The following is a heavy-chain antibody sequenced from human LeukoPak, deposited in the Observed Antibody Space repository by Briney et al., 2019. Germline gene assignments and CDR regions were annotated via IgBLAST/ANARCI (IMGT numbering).Heavy chain of an antibody. D-gene: IGHD3-10*01. CDR2: VSSSGSTT. CDR3: ARDYSTYYYGSSRGRYFDY. J-gene: IGHJ4*02. V-gene: IGHV3-48*03. Sequence: GGSLRLSCAASGFTFSSHEMNWVRQAPGKGLEWISCVSSSGSTTYYADSVKGRFTISRDNAKNSLYLQMNSLRAEDTAVYYCARDYSTYYYGSSRGRYFDYWGQGTLVTVSS. CDR1: GFTFSSHE.